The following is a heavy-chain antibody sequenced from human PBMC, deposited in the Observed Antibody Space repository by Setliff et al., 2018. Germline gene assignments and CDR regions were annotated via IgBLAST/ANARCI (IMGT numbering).Heavy chain of an antibody. CDR2: ISRSSTYI. Sequence: SLRLSCAASGFTFSTHSMNWVRQAPGKGLEWVSSISRSSTYIYYADSMKGRFTISRDNAKNSLYLQMNSLRAEDTAVYYCASAGHSGSWFPFDAFHIWGQGTRGTVSS. CDR1: GFTFSTHS. D-gene: IGHD6-13*01. V-gene: IGHV3-21*01. J-gene: IGHJ3*02. CDR3: ASAGHSGSWFPFDAFHI.